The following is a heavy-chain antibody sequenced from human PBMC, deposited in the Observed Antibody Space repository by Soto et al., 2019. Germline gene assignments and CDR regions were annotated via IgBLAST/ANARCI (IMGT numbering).Heavy chain of an antibody. CDR1: GGSFSGYY. V-gene: IGHV4-34*01. J-gene: IGHJ4*02. Sequence: PSGTLSLTCAVYGGSFSGYYWTWIRQPPGTGLEWIGEINHSGSTNYNPSLKSRVTISVDTSKNQFSLKLTSVTAADTAVYYCARIAYNYETSGTDSGFDYWGQGTLVTVSS. CDR3: ARIAYNYETSGTDSGFDY. CDR2: INHSGST. D-gene: IGHD3-22*01.